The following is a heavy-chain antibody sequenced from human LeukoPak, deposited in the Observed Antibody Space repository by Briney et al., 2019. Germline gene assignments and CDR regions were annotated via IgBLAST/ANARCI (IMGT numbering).Heavy chain of an antibody. D-gene: IGHD3-22*01. CDR3: AREHDSSGYYFDY. CDR1: GGTFSSYA. Sequence: ASVKVSCKASGGTFSSYAISWVRQAPGQGLEWMGGIIPIFGTANYARKFQGRVTITADESTSTAYMELSSLRSEDTAVYYCAREHDSSGYYFDYWGQGTLVTVSS. J-gene: IGHJ4*02. V-gene: IGHV1-69*13. CDR2: IIPIFGTA.